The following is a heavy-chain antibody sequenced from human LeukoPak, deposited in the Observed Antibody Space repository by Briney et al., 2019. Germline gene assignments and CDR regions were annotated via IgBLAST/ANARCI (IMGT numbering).Heavy chain of an antibody. D-gene: IGHD5-24*01. V-gene: IGHV1-69*13. CDR3: ARGEMATITPDY. Sequence: ASVKVSCKASGGTFSSYAISWVRQAPGQGLEWMGGIIPIFGTANYAQKFQGRVTITADESTSTAYMELSSLRSEDTAVYYCARGEMATITPDYWGQGTLVTVSS. J-gene: IGHJ4*02. CDR2: IIPIFGTA. CDR1: GGTFSSYA.